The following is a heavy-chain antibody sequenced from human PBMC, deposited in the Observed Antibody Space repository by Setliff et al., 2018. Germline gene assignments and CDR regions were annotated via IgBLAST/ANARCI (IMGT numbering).Heavy chain of an antibody. CDR1: GFTFSSYW. V-gene: IGHV3-7*01. Sequence: GGSLRLSCVASGFTFSSYWMTWVRQVPRKGLEYVASIKHDGSEKYYVDSVRGRFTISRDNAKNSLYLQLDSLRDDDTAVYYCARWRSSSPDDFWGQGTLVTVSS. J-gene: IGHJ4*02. D-gene: IGHD6-6*01. CDR3: ARWRSSSPDDF. CDR2: IKHDGSEK.